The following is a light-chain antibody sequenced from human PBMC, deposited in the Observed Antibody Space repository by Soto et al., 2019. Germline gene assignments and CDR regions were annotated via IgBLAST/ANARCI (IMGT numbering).Light chain of an antibody. CDR3: CSYAGSYTPNWV. CDR2: DVS. Sequence: QSALTQPRSVSGSPGQSVTISCTGTSNDVGGYNSVSWYQQHPGKAPKLMIYDVSKRPSGVPDRFSGSKSGNTASLTISGLQAEDEADYSCCSYAGSYTPNWVFGGGTKVTVL. V-gene: IGLV2-11*01. J-gene: IGLJ3*02. CDR1: SNDVGGYNS.